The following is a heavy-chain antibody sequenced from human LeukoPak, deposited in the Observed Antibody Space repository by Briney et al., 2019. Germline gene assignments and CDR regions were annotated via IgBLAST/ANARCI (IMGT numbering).Heavy chain of an antibody. V-gene: IGHV3-21*06. CDR1: GFTFTDYS. Sequence: GESLRLSCALSGFTFTDYSMNWVRQAPGKGLEWVASISTVSTYTFYADSVKGRFSISRDNVRNLLYLQMSSLGAEDTAVYYCARDGNGFYLYNYMDVWGKGTTVTVSS. CDR3: ARDGNGFYLYNYMDV. J-gene: IGHJ6*03. CDR2: ISTVSTYT. D-gene: IGHD1-14*01.